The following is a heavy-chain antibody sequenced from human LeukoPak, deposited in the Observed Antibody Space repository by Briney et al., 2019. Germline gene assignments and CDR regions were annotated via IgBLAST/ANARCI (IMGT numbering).Heavy chain of an antibody. CDR1: GYTFTSYY. CDR2: INPTTGDT. J-gene: IGHJ3*02. Sequence: GASVKVSCKASGYTFTSYYMHWVRQAPGQGLEWMGIINPTTGDTTYAQKFQGRLTMTGDMYTTTVYMELSSLTSEDTAVFYCARYGFSAVWQGGWHAFDIWGQGTVVTVSS. CDR3: ARYGFSAVWQGGWHAFDI. V-gene: IGHV1-46*01. D-gene: IGHD2-15*01.